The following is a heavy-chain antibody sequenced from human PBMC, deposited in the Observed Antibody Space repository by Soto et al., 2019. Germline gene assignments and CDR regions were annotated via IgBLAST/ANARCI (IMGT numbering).Heavy chain of an antibody. V-gene: IGHV4-30-2*01. CDR2: IYHSGST. CDR3: ARERVTTPFYYFDY. D-gene: IGHD4-17*01. CDR1: GGSISSGGYS. J-gene: IGHJ4*02. Sequence: SETLSLTCAVSGGSISSGGYSWSWIRQPPGKGLEWIGYIYHSGSTYYNPSLKSRVTISVDRSKNQFSLKLSSVTAADTAVYYCARERVTTPFYYFDYWGQGTLVTVSS.